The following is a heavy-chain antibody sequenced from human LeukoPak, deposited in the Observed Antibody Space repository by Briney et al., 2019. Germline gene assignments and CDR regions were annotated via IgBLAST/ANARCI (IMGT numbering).Heavy chain of an antibody. CDR1: GFTFSNYW. V-gene: IGHV3-7*01. D-gene: IGHD3-10*02. J-gene: IGHJ4*02. CDR2: IKQDGSET. CDR3: ARGTMFPYYFDY. Sequence: PGGSLRLSCAASGFTFSNYWMTWVRQAPGKGLEWVANIKQDGSETYYVDSVKGRFTISRDNTKNSLYLQMNSLRAEDTAVYYCARGTMFPYYFDYWGQGTLVTVSS.